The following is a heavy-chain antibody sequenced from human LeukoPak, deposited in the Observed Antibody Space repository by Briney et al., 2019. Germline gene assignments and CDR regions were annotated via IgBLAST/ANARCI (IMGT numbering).Heavy chain of an antibody. D-gene: IGHD3-10*01. CDR1: GYTFTGYY. V-gene: IGHV1-2*02. CDR3: ARPAPYYYGSGSVVY. CDR2: INPNSGGT. J-gene: IGHJ4*02. Sequence: ASVKVSCKASGYTFTGYYMHWVRQAPGQGLEWMGWINPNSGGTNYAQKFQGRVTMTRDTSISTAYMELSRLRSDGTAVYYCARPAPYYYGSGSVVYWGQGTLVTVSS.